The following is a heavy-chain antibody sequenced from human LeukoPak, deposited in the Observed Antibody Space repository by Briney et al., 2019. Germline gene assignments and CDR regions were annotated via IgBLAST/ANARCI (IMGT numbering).Heavy chain of an antibody. Sequence: GGSLRLSCAASGFTFSSYSMNWVRQAPGKGLEWVSSISSSSSYIYYADSVKGRFTISRDNAKNSLYLQMNSLRAEDTAVYYCAVGRKRFGELDPLRYYYYYLDVWGKGTTVSVSS. D-gene: IGHD3-10*01. CDR3: AVGRKRFGELDPLRYYYYYLDV. J-gene: IGHJ6*03. CDR1: GFTFSSYS. CDR2: ISSSSSYI. V-gene: IGHV3-21*01.